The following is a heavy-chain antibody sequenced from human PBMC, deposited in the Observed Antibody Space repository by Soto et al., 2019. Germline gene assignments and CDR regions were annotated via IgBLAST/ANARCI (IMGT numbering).Heavy chain of an antibody. V-gene: IGHV4-30-4*01. CDR1: GGSISSGDYY. D-gene: IGHD4-17*01. J-gene: IGHJ4*02. CDR2: IYYSGST. Sequence: SETLSLTCTVSGGSISSGDYYWSWIRQPPGKGLEWIGYIYYSGSTYYNPSLKSRVTISVDTSKNQFSLKLSSVTAAETAVYYCARAAVTTPGAGDYWGQGTLVTVSS. CDR3: ARAAVTTPGAGDY.